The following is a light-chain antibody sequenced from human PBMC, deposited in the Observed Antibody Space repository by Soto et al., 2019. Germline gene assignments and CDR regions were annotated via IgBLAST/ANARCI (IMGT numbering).Light chain of an antibody. J-gene: IGKJ1*01. CDR2: GAS. CDR3: QQYGSSPWT. Sequence: EIVLTQSPGTLSLSPGERATLSCRASQSVSSRYFAWYQQKPGQAPRLLIYGASRRATGIPGRFSGSGSGTDFPLPISRLEPEDFAVYYCQQYGSSPWTFGQGTKVEIK. V-gene: IGKV3-20*01. CDR1: QSVSSRY.